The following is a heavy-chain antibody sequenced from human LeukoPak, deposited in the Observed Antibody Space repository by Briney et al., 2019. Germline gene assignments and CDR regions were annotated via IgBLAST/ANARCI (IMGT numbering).Heavy chain of an antibody. CDR3: ARYYYDSSGYTPG. J-gene: IGHJ4*02. CDR2: ISSSSSYT. D-gene: IGHD3-22*01. V-gene: IGHV3-11*06. Sequence: GGSLRLSCAASGFTFSDYYMSWIRQAPGKGLEWVSYISSSSSYTNYADSVKGRFTISRDNSKNTLYLQMNSLRAEDTAVYYCARYYYDSSGYTPGWGQGTLVTVSS. CDR1: GFTFSDYY.